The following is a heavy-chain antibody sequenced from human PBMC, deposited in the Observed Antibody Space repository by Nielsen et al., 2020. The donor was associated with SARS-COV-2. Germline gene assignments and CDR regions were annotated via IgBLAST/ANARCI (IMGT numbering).Heavy chain of an antibody. Sequence: GSLRLSCTVSGGSISSYYWSWIRQPPGKGLEWIGSIYYSGSSDYNPSLKSRVTISVDTSKNQFSLKLSSVTAADTAVYYCARHEGWVTTVWYNFGYWGQGTLVTVSS. D-gene: IGHD4-17*01. V-gene: IGHV4-39*01. CDR2: IYYSGSS. CDR3: ARHEGWVTTVWYNFGY. CDR1: GGSISSYY. J-gene: IGHJ4*02.